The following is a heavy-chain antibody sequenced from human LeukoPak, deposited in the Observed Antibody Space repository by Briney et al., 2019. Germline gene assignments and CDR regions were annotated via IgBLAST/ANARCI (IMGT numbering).Heavy chain of an antibody. V-gene: IGHV3-11*01. CDR3: AREGPRYFVWLFKGYYYYYGMDV. CDR2: ISSSGSTI. D-gene: IGHD3-9*01. CDR1: GFTFSDYY. Sequence: GGSLRLSCAASGFTFSDYYMSWIRQAPGKGLEWVSYISSSGSTIYYADSVKGRFTISRDNAKNSLYLQMNSLRAEDTAVYYCAREGPRYFVWLFKGYYYYYGMDVWGQGTTVTVSS. J-gene: IGHJ6*02.